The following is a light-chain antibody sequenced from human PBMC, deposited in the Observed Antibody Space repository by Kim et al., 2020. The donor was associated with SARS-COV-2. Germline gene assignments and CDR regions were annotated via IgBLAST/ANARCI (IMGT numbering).Light chain of an antibody. Sequence: QLVLTQSPSASASLGASVKLTCTLSSGHSSHAIAWHQQQPEKGPRYLMKVNSDGTHNKGDGIPDRFSGSSSGAERYLTISSLQSEDEADYYCQTWATGIQVFGGGTQLTVL. CDR1: SGHSSHA. CDR2: VNSDGTH. V-gene: IGLV4-69*01. CDR3: QTWATGIQV. J-gene: IGLJ3*02.